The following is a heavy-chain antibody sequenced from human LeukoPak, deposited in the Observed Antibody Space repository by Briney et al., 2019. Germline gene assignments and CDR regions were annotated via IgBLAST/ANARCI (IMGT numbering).Heavy chain of an antibody. V-gene: IGHV1-2*02. CDR2: INPNSGGT. Sequence: ASVKVSCKASGGTFSNYAISWVRQAPGQGLEWMGWINPNSGGTNYAQKFQGRVTMTRDTSISTAYMELSRLRSDDTAVYYCARDPPSKSYYDSSGYPPHFDYWGQGTLVTVSS. CDR3: ARDPPSKSYYDSSGYPPHFDY. CDR1: GGTFSNYA. D-gene: IGHD3-22*01. J-gene: IGHJ4*02.